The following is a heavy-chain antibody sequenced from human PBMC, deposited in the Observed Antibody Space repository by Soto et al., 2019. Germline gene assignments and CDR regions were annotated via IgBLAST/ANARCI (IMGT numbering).Heavy chain of an antibody. CDR2: INGGNGDT. J-gene: IGHJ4*02. CDR3: ARGPLSLYSADFR. Sequence: QVQLVQAGAEVKKPGASVRISCRTSGYTFPSYAITWLRPAPGQRLEWMGWINGGNGDTKYSQKFQDRLSITRDTSATTVSLGLSSLTSEDTAIYYCARGPLSLYSADFRWGQGTLVTVSS. V-gene: IGHV1-3*01. D-gene: IGHD1-26*01. CDR1: GYTFPSYA.